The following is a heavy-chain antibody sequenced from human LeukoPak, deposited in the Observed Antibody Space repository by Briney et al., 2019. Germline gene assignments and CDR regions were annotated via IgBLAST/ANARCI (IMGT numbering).Heavy chain of an antibody. Sequence: PGVSLRLSCAASGFTFRDAWMTWVRQAPGKGLEWVGRIRSKTDGGTTDYAVSVQGRFTISRDDSKNTLYLQMSSLKTEDTAVYYCAKHIYGVVSIQQWGQGTLVTVSS. J-gene: IGHJ1*01. D-gene: IGHD3-3*01. V-gene: IGHV3-15*01. CDR3: AKHIYGVVSIQQ. CDR1: GFTFRDAW. CDR2: IRSKTDGGTT.